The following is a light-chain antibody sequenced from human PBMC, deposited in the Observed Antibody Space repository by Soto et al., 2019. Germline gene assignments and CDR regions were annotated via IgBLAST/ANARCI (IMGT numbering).Light chain of an antibody. CDR3: LQDYNSPRT. J-gene: IGKJ1*01. CDR1: QGTSSY. Sequence: IQLTQSTSFLSASVGDRVTITCRASQGTSSYLAWFQQKPGRAPKLLIYAASSLQSGVPSRFSGSGSGTYFTLTISSLQPEDFATSYCLQDYNSPRTFGQGTKVDTK. V-gene: IGKV1-6*01. CDR2: AAS.